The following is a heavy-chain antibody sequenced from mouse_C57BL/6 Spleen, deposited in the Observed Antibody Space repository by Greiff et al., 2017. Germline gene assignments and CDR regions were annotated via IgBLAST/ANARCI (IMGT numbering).Heavy chain of an antibody. Sequence: VQLQQSGAELVRPGASVTLSCKASGYTFTDYEMHWVKQTPVHGLEWIGAIDPETGGTASNQKYKGKAILTADKSSSTAYMELRSLTSEDSAVYYCTRGGTAQATPFAYWGQGLWSLSLQ. CDR2: IDPETGGT. D-gene: IGHD3-2*02. V-gene: IGHV1-15*01. J-gene: IGHJ3*01. CDR3: TRGGTAQATPFAY. CDR1: GYTFTDYE.